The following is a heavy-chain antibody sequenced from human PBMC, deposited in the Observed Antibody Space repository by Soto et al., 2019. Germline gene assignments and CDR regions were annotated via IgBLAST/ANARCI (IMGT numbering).Heavy chain of an antibody. Sequence: GGSLRLSCAASGFSFSNLAMSWVLQAPGKGPEWVSGISDSGGGTYDADSVKGRFTISRDNSKNTLSLQMNSLRAEDTAVYYCAKNSGSSWYKWFFDYWGQGALVTVSS. J-gene: IGHJ4*02. CDR2: ISDSGGGT. V-gene: IGHV3-23*01. CDR1: GFSFSNLA. D-gene: IGHD6-13*01. CDR3: AKNSGSSWYKWFFDY.